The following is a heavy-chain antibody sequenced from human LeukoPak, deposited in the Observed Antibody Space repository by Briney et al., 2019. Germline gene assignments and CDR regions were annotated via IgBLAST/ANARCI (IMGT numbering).Heavy chain of an antibody. J-gene: IGHJ2*01. V-gene: IGHV4-38-2*02. CDR2: IYYSGST. Sequence: ASETLSLTCTVSGYSISSGYYWGWIRQPPGKGLEWIGYIYYSGSTTYNPSLKSRVTISVDTSKNQFSLKLKSVTAADTAVYYCVRVYSDSSYWYFDLWGRGTLVTVSS. CDR3: VRVYSDSSYWYFDL. CDR1: GYSISSGYY. D-gene: IGHD6-6*01.